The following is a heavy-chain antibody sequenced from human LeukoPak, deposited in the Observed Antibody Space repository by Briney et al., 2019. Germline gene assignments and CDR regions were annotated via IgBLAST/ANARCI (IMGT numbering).Heavy chain of an antibody. Sequence: GGSLRLSCAVSGFTFSNYWMSWVRQAPGKGLEGVANIKQDGSMKGYVDSVKGRFTISRDNAKNSLYLQMNSLRADDTAVYFCAMIEQVVSNVEGGYWGQGTLVTVSS. CDR2: IKQDGSMK. J-gene: IGHJ4*02. V-gene: IGHV3-7*01. D-gene: IGHD6-6*01. CDR1: GFTFSNYW. CDR3: AMIEQVVSNVEGGY.